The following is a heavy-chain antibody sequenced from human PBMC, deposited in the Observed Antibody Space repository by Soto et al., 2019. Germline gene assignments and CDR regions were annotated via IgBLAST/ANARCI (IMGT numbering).Heavy chain of an antibody. CDR2: IDPSDSYT. CDR3: ARHWRYSSSSPLGYYHYGMDV. CDR1: GYSFTSYW. J-gene: IGHJ6*02. V-gene: IGHV5-10-1*01. D-gene: IGHD6-6*01. Sequence: GESLKISCKGSGYSFTSYWISWVRQMPGKGLEWMGRIDPSDSYTNYSPSFQGHVTISADKSISTAYLQWSSLKASDTAMYYCARHWRYSSSSPLGYYHYGMDVYRQGTTVTVSS.